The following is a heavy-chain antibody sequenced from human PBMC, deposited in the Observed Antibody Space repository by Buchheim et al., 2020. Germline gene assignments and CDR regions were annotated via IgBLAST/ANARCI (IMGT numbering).Heavy chain of an antibody. V-gene: IGHV3-15*01. CDR1: GFTFTSAW. CDR3: TTGSRGH. Sequence: VQLVESGGGLVKPGGSLRLSCEGSGFTFTSAWMVWVRQAPGKGLEWVGRIKSKVDGETTDFASPMKGRISISRDDSNNMVFLQIDNLKVEDTAVYYCTTGSRGHWGQGTL. D-gene: IGHD3-10*01. J-gene: IGHJ4*02. CDR2: IKSKVDGETT.